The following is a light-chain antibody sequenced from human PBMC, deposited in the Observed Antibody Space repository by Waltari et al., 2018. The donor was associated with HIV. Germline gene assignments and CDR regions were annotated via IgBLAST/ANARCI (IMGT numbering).Light chain of an antibody. CDR2: EVS. CDR1: SSEVGAYNY. Sequence: QSALTQPASVSGSPGQSIPISCTGPSSEVGAYNYVSCYQQHPGKAPKLMIYEVSNRPSGVSTRFSASKSGNTASLTISGLQAEDEADYYCSSYTTNNTRVFGGGTKLTVL. J-gene: IGLJ3*02. V-gene: IGLV2-14*03. CDR3: SSYTTNNTRV.